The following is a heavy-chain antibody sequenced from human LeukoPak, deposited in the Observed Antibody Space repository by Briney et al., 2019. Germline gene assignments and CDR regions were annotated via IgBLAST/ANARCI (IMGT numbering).Heavy chain of an antibody. V-gene: IGHV1-24*01. CDR1: GYTLSELC. CDR3: AAALCSSTSCHPYYYGMDV. Sequence: ASVKVSCKVSGYTLSELCMHWVRQAPGKGLEWMGGFDPVDGETVYAQKFQGRVTMTEDTSTDTAYMELSNLRSEDTAVHYCAAALCSSTSCHPYYYGMDVWGKGTTVTVSS. D-gene: IGHD2-2*01. CDR2: FDPVDGET. J-gene: IGHJ6*04.